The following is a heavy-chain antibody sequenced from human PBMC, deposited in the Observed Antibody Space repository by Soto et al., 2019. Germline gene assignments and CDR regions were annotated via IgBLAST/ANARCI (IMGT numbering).Heavy chain of an antibody. V-gene: IGHV4-39*01. CDR1: GGSISSSSYY. D-gene: IGHD6-6*01. J-gene: IGHJ5*02. CDR3: ARHNSIAARPTVWFDP. CDR2: MYYGGST. Sequence: PSETLSLTCSVSGGSISSSSYYWGWIRQPPGKGLEWIGSMYYGGSTYYNPSLKSRGNISVDTSKNQFSLKLSSVTAADTAVYYCARHNSIAARPTVWFDPWGQGTLVTVSS.